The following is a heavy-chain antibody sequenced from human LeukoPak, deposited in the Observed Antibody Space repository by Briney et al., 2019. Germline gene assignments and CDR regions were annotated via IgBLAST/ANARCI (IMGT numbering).Heavy chain of an antibody. Sequence: GESLKISCKGTGYIFTSYWIGWVRQMPGKGLEWMGIIYPGDSNTRYSPSFQGQVTISADRSINTAYLQWNSLKASDTAMYYCARRSTVVARVVYWGQGTLVTVSS. V-gene: IGHV5-51*01. J-gene: IGHJ4*02. CDR2: IYPGDSNT. CDR1: GYIFTSYW. CDR3: ARRSTVVARVVY. D-gene: IGHD4-23*01.